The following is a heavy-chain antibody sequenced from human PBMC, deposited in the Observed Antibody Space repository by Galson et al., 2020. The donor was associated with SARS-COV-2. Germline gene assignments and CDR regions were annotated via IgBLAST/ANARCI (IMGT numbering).Heavy chain of an antibody. CDR2: ISGSGGST. Sequence: GESLKISCAASGFTFSTYAMSWVRQAPGQGLEWVSAISGSGGSTYYADSVRGRFTISRDSSKSTLYLQMNSLRAEDTAVFYCAKAGVAYCGGDCYGWFDPWGQGTLVTVSS. D-gene: IGHD2-21*01. V-gene: IGHV3-23*01. J-gene: IGHJ5*02. CDR1: GFTFSTYA. CDR3: AKAGVAYCGGDCYGWFDP.